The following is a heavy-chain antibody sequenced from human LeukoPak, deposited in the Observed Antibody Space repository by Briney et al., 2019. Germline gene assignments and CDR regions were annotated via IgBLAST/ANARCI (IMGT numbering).Heavy chain of an antibody. Sequence: ASVKVSCKASGYTFTTYDLAWVRQAPGQGLEWMGWVNLNTGNTGYAQKFQGRVTMTRDTSISTAYMELSSLTSEDTAVFCCARTYYYDNSGTPNWFDPWGQGTLVTVSS. V-gene: IGHV1-8*01. CDR3: ARTYYYDNSGTPNWFDP. D-gene: IGHD3-22*01. J-gene: IGHJ5*02. CDR1: GYTFTTYD. CDR2: VNLNTGNT.